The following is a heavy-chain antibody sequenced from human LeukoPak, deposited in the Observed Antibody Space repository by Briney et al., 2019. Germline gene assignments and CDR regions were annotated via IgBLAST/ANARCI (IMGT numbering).Heavy chain of an antibody. CDR2: IYPGDSDT. CDR3: ARDSLYYYGSGSYYYFDY. D-gene: IGHD3-10*01. V-gene: IGHV5-51*01. CDR1: GYSFTSYW. Sequence: GESLKISCKGSGYSFTSYWIGWVRQMPGKGLEWMGIIYPGDSDTRYSPSFQGQVTISADKSISTAYLQWSSLKASDTAMYYCARDSLYYYGSGSYYYFDYWGQGTLVTVSS. J-gene: IGHJ4*02.